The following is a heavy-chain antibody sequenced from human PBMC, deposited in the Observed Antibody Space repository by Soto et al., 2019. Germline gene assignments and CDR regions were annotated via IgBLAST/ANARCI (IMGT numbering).Heavy chain of an antibody. CDR3: ARDNDYGGHFDF. J-gene: IGHJ4*02. Sequence: PGGSLRLSCAASGFSFSSFDMNWVRQAPGKGLEWVSYISSSGGTIYTADSVRGRFTISRDNAKKSLYLQMNSLRVEDTAVYYCARDNDYGGHFDFWGQGALVTVPS. V-gene: IGHV3-48*03. CDR2: ISSSGGTI. CDR1: GFSFSSFD. D-gene: IGHD4-17*01.